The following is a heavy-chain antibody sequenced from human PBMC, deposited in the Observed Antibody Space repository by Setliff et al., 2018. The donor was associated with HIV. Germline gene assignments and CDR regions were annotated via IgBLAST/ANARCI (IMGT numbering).Heavy chain of an antibody. V-gene: IGHV4-4*07. CDR1: GVSTSIHY. J-gene: IGHJ6*03. CDR2: IYTSGST. Sequence: ASETLSLTCTVSGVSTSIHYWVWIRQPAGRGLEWIGRIYTSGSTNDNPSLKSRITISVDTSNNQFSLRLSSVTAADTAVYYCARDKGYYYMDVWGKGITVTVSS. CDR3: ARDKGYYYMDV.